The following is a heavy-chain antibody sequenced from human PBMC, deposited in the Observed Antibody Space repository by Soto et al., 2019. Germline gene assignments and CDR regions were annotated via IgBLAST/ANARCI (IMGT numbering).Heavy chain of an antibody. D-gene: IGHD3-10*01. CDR2: IYYSGST. CDR3: ARDNGDGFGELLSSWFDP. V-gene: IGHV4-31*03. CDR1: GGSISSGGYY. J-gene: IGHJ5*02. Sequence: QVQLQESGPGLVKPSQTLSLTCTVSGGSISSGGYYWSWIRQHPGKGLEWIGYIYYSGSTYYNPSLNSRVTIPVDTSKNQFALKLSSVTAADTAVYYCARDNGDGFGELLSSWFDPWGQGTLVTVSS.